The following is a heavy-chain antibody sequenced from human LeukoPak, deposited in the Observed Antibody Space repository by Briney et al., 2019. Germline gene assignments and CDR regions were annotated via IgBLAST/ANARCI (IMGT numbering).Heavy chain of an antibody. CDR2: ITGRTSST. CDR1: GFSFSTYA. CDR3: AKKVRDTSGYYYAFDH. Sequence: RSGGSLRLSCAASGFSFSTYAMSWVRQAPGKGLEWVSGITGRTSSTYYADSVKGRFTISRDSSKNTLYLQINSLRAEDTVVYHCAKKVRDTSGYYYAFDHWGQGALVTVSS. D-gene: IGHD3-22*01. J-gene: IGHJ4*02. V-gene: IGHV3-23*01.